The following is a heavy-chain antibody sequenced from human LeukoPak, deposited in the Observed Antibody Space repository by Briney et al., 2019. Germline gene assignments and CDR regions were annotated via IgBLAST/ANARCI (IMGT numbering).Heavy chain of an antibody. V-gene: IGHV1-69*01. Sequence: GSSVKVSCKASGGTFSSYAISWVRQAPGQGLEWMGGIIPIFGTANYAQKFQGRATITADESTSTAYMELSSLRSEDTAVYYCARDSGSQGWFDPWGQGTLVTVSS. CDR3: ARDSGSQGWFDP. J-gene: IGHJ5*02. CDR2: IIPIFGTA. CDR1: GGTFSSYA.